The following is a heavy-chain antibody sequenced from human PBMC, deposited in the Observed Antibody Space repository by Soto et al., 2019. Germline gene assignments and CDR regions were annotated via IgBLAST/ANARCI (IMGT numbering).Heavy chain of an antibody. J-gene: IGHJ6*03. D-gene: IGHD2-15*01. CDR3: ASGKSQMTQDRMGFYYYMDV. CDR1: GATFNDYT. CDR2: VIPLLDAS. V-gene: IGHV1-69*08. Sequence: QVQLVQSGAEVKKPGSSVRISCAASGATFNDYTFTWVRRAPGQGLEWMGRVIPLLDASNYAEEFQDRVTITADRSTSTVYMELSGLKSEDSAIYYCASGKSQMTQDRMGFYYYMDVWGKGTTVTVSS.